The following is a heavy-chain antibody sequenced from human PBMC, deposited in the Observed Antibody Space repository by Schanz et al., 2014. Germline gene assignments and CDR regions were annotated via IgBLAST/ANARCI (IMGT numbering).Heavy chain of an antibody. Sequence: QVQLLQSGSEVKKPGASVKVSCEISGYTVSALAMHWVRQAPGKGPEWMGWISAFDDKTDYSQNFQGRLIMTTDTSTNTVKMALRVLMYDETADYYAVNDGGWEIGDCSAMDVWGQGTTVTVSS. D-gene: IGHD2-8*01. CDR1: GYTVSALA. CDR3: VNDGGWEIGDCSAMDV. J-gene: IGHJ6*02. CDR2: ISAFDDKT. V-gene: IGHV1-18*01.